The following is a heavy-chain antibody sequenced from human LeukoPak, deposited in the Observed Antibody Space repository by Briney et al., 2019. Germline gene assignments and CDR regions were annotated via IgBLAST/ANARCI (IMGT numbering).Heavy chain of an antibody. CDR2: IIPILGIA. D-gene: IGHD5-18*01. Sequence: EASVKVSCKASGGTFSSYTISWVRQAPGQGLEWMGRIIPILGIANYAQKFQGGVTITADKSTSTAYMELSSLRSEDTAVYYCARDWGVGGYSYGNAFDIWGQGTMVTVSS. CDR1: GGTFSSYT. J-gene: IGHJ3*02. CDR3: ARDWGVGGYSYGNAFDI. V-gene: IGHV1-69*04.